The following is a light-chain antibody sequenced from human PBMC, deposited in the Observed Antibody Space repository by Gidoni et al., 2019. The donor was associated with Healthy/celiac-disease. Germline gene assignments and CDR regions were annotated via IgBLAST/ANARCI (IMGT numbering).Light chain of an antibody. Sequence: SARTQHPPVSGSPGQQLTISCTGTSCGVGGYNYVYWYQEHPGQAPKLMIYEVNNRPSGVANRFSCSKSGNTASLTISGLQAEDEADYYCSSYTSSSTYVVFGGGTKLTVL. CDR2: EVN. J-gene: IGLJ2*01. CDR1: SCGVGGYNY. CDR3: SSYTSSSTYVV. V-gene: IGLV2-14*01.